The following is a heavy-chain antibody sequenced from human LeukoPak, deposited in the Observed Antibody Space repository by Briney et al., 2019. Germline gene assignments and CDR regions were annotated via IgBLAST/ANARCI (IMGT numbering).Heavy chain of an antibody. D-gene: IGHD1-7*01. J-gene: IGHJ6*02. CDR1: GYTFTSYY. CDR3: ARAPLNYYHYYYGMDV. V-gene: IGHV1-46*01. Sequence: ASVKVSCKASGYTFTSYYMHWVRQAPGQGLEWMGIINPSGGSTSYAQKFQGRVTMTRDTSTSTAYMELRSLRSDDTAVYYCARAPLNYYHYYYGMDVWGQGTTVTVSS. CDR2: INPSGGST.